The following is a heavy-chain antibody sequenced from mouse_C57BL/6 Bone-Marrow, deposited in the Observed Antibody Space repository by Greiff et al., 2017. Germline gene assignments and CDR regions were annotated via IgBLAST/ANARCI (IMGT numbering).Heavy chain of an antibody. Sequence: EVKLVESGEGLVKPGGSLKLSCAASGFTFSSYAMSWVRQTPEKRLEWVAYISSGGDSIYYADTVKGRFTISRDNARHTLYLQMSSLKSEDTAMYYCTRYYYGSSLFAYWGQGTLVTVSA. J-gene: IGHJ3*01. D-gene: IGHD1-1*01. CDR1: GFTFSSYA. CDR2: ISSGGDSI. CDR3: TRYYYGSSLFAY. V-gene: IGHV5-9-1*02.